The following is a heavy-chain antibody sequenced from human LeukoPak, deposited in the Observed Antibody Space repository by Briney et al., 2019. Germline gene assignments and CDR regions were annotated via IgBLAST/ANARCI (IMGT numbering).Heavy chain of an antibody. CDR2: IYHSGST. CDR3: AAQPYSSSWYGGFDY. CDR1: GDSISIYY. Sequence: PSETLSLTCTVSGDSISIYYWGWIRQPPGKGLEWIGSIYHSGSTYYNPSLKSRVTISVDTSKNQFSLKLSSVTAADTAVYYCAAQPYSSSWYGGFDYWGQGTLVTVSS. J-gene: IGHJ4*02. D-gene: IGHD6-13*01. V-gene: IGHV4-38-2*02.